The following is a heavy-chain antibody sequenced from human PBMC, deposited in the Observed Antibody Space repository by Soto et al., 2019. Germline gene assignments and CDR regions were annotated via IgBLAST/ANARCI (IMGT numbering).Heavy chain of an antibody. D-gene: IGHD1-26*01. J-gene: IGHJ6*02. CDR3: AIIPRIVGATYYYYGMDV. Sequence: PGGSLRLSCAASGFTFSSYSMNWVRQAPGKGLEWVSSISSSSSYIYYADSVKGRFTISRDNAKNSLYLQMNSLRAEDTAVYYCAIIPRIVGATYYYYGMDVWGQGTTVTVSS. V-gene: IGHV3-21*01. CDR2: ISSSSSYI. CDR1: GFTFSSYS.